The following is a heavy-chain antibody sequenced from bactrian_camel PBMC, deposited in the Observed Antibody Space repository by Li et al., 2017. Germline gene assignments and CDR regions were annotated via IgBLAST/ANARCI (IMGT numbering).Heavy chain of an antibody. CDR3: VADCELRYDYFDFNVGS. CDR1: GITFSRHD. V-gene: IGHV3S40*01. J-gene: IGHJ4*01. Sequence: VQLVESGGGLVQPGEFLRLSCVASGITFSRHDMSWVRQAPGKGREAVAALNGPGPKKRYADSVAGRFTISLDTSKSVLYLQMNNLKPEDTAMYYCVADCELRYDYFDFNVGSWGQGTQVTV. CDR2: LNGPGPKK. D-gene: IGHD3*01.